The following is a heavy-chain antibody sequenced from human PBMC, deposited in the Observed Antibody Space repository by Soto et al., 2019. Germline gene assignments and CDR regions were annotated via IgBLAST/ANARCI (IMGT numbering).Heavy chain of an antibody. J-gene: IGHJ3*02. CDR3: AKGMGERPGVAFDI. Sequence: EVQLLESGGGLVQPGGSLRLSCAASGFTFSSYAMSWVRQAPGKGLEWVSAISGSGGSTYYADSVKGRFTISRDNSKNRRYLRMNRYGVEDNAVYYCAKGMGERPGVAFDIWGQGTMVTVSS. V-gene: IGHV3-23*01. D-gene: IGHD1-1*01. CDR1: GFTFSSYA. CDR2: ISGSGGST.